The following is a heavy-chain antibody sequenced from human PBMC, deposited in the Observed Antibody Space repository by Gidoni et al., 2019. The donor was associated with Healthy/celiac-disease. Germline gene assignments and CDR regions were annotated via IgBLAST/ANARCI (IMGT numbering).Heavy chain of an antibody. V-gene: IGHV5-10-1*03. CDR3: ARLGSSGWYGSYFDY. CDR2: IAPSDSYT. CDR1: GYSFTSYW. D-gene: IGHD6-19*01. Sequence: EVQLVQSGAEGQKPGEARRISCKGSGYSFTSYWISWVRQMPGKGLEWMGGIAPSDSYTNYSPSFQGHVTISADKSISTAYLQWSSLKASDTAMYYCARLGSSGWYGSYFDYWGQGTLVTVSS. J-gene: IGHJ4*02.